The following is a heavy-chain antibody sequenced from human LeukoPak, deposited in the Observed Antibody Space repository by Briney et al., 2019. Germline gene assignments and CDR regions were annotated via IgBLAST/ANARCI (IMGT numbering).Heavy chain of an antibody. Sequence: PGGSLRLSCAASGFTFSSYSMNWVRQAPGKGLEWVSSISSSSSYIYYADSVKGRFTISRDNAKNSLYLQMNSLRAEDTAVYYCARDQVYYDSSGPWGQGTLVTVSS. V-gene: IGHV3-21*01. CDR3: ARDQVYYDSSGP. CDR2: ISSSSSYI. J-gene: IGHJ4*02. CDR1: GFTFSSYS. D-gene: IGHD3-22*01.